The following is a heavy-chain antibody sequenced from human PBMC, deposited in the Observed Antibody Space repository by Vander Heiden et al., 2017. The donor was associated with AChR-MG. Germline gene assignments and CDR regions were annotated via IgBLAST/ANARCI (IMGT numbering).Heavy chain of an antibody. CDR2: INPSGGST. CDR1: GYTFPSYY. D-gene: IGHD3-3*01. V-gene: IGHV1-46*03. CDR3: ARDPYDFWSGYFSP. J-gene: IGHJ5*02. Sequence: QVQLVQSGAEVKKPGASVKVSCKASGYTFPSYYMHWGRQAPGEGLEWMGIINPSGGSTSYAQKFQGRVTMTRDTSTSTVYMELSSLRSEDTAVYYCARDPYDFWSGYFSPWGQGTLVTVSS.